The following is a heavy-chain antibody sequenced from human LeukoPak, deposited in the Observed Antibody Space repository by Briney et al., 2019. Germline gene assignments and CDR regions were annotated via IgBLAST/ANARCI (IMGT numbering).Heavy chain of an antibody. CDR3: AKSYFDYSTYYSYYFNL. Sequence: SETLSLTCTVSGGSISGGYWSWIRQPPGRGLEWIGYVYTSGSTNYNPSLKSRATISVDTSKSQFALKLSSVTAADTAVYYCAKSYFDYSTYYSYYFNLWGQGALVTVSS. CDR1: GGSISGGY. D-gene: IGHD4-11*01. CDR2: VYTSGST. V-gene: IGHV4-4*08. J-gene: IGHJ4*02.